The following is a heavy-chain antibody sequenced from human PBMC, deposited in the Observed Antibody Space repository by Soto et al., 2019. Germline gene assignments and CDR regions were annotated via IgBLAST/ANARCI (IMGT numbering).Heavy chain of an antibody. CDR1: GGSISSGDYY. CDR2: IYYSGST. CDR3: ARLTMVRGVMVLSYYYYGMDV. D-gene: IGHD3-10*01. Sequence: QVQLQESGPGLVKPSQTLSLTCTVSGGSISSGDYYWSWIRQPPGKGLEWIGYIYYSGSTYYNPSLESRVTIAVDTSKNQFSLKLSSVTAADTAVYYCARLTMVRGVMVLSYYYYGMDVWGQGTTVTVSS. J-gene: IGHJ6*02. V-gene: IGHV4-30-4*01.